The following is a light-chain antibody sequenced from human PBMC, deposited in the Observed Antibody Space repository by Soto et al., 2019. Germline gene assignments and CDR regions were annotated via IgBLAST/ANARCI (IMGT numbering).Light chain of an antibody. Sequence: EIVLTQSPGTLSLSPGERATLSCRASQSVTSSYLAWYQQKPGQAPRLLIYGASNRATGISDRFSGSGSGTVFTLTISRLEPEDFAVYFCQQYDKSPLFGGGTKVEIK. J-gene: IGKJ4*01. V-gene: IGKV3-20*01. CDR3: QQYDKSPL. CDR2: GAS. CDR1: QSVTSSY.